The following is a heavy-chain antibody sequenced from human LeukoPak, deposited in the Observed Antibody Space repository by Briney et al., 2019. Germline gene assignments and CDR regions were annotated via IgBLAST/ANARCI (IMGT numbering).Heavy chain of an antibody. J-gene: IGHJ6*03. D-gene: IGHD3-10*01. CDR2: ISAYNGNT. CDR1: GYTFTSYG. Sequence: ASVKVSCKASGYTFTSYGISWVRQAPGQGLEWMGWISAYNGNTNYAQKFQGRVTITADESTSTAYMELSSLRSEDTAVYYCARGGALVDYGSGNAGYYYMDVWGKGTTVTISS. CDR3: ARGGALVDYGSGNAGYYYMDV. V-gene: IGHV1-18*01.